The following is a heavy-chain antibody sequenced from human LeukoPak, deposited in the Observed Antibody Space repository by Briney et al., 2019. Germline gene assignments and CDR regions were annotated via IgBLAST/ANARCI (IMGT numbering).Heavy chain of an antibody. V-gene: IGHV3-9*01. CDR3: ARGSAAATGRGIFDY. CDR1: GFTFDDYA. J-gene: IGHJ4*02. Sequence: QPGGSLRLSCAASGFTFDDYAMHWVRQAPGKGLEWVSGISWNSGSIGYADSVKGRFTISRDNAKNSLYLQMNSLRAEDTALYYCARGSAAATGRGIFDYWGQETLVTVSS. CDR2: ISWNSGSI. D-gene: IGHD2-15*01.